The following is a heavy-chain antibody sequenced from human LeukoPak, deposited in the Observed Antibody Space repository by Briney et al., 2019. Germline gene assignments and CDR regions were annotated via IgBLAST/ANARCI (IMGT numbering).Heavy chain of an antibody. D-gene: IGHD1-26*01. CDR2: IYYSGST. CDR3: AREGSGSYHTPDY. V-gene: IGHV4-59*11. Sequence: SETLSLTCIVSGGSISSHYWSWIRQPPGKGLECIGNIYYSGSTNYNPSLKSRVTISIDTSKNQFSLKLSSVTAADTAVYYCAREGSGSYHTPDYWGQGTLVTVSS. CDR1: GGSISSHY. J-gene: IGHJ4*02.